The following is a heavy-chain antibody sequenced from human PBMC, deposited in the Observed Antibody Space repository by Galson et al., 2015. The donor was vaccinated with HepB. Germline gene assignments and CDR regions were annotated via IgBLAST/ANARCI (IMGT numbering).Heavy chain of an antibody. J-gene: IGHJ6*02. V-gene: IGHV3-30*04. CDR2: TSYDGSSK. D-gene: IGHD3-10*01. CDR3: ARDLYGTGDDNSAGGMDV. Sequence: SLRLSCAASGFTFSDYALHWVRQAPGKGLEWVAVTSYDGSSKYYSDSVKGRFTISRDDSKSTLYLQMNSLRPEDTATYFCARDLYGTGDDNSAGGMDVWGQGTTVSVSS. CDR1: GFTFSDYA.